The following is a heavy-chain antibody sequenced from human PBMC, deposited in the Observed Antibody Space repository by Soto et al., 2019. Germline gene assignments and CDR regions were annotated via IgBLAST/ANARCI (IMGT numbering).Heavy chain of an antibody. CDR2: ISWNSGSI. J-gene: IGHJ4*02. Sequence: EVQLVESGGGLVQPGRSLRLSCAASGFTFDDYAMHWVRQAPGKGLEWVSGISWNSGSIGYADSVKGRFTISRDNAKNSLYLQMNSLRAEDTALYYCAKDQEGRSGSFPPDYWGQGTLVTVSS. CDR3: AKDQEGRSGSFPPDY. V-gene: IGHV3-9*01. CDR1: GFTFDDYA. D-gene: IGHD1-26*01.